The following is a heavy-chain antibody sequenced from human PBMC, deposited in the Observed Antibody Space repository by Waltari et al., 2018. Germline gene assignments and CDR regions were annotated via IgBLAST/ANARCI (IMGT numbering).Heavy chain of an antibody. CDR1: GGSFSGYQ. CDR2: ISHFGST. CDR3: ARDGIVVVPAAIRYYYYGMDV. J-gene: IGHJ6*02. Sequence: QVQLQQWGAGLLKPSETLSLTCAVSGGSFSGYQLTWIRQPPGKGLEWIGEISHFGSTKYNSSLVGRVTISIDTSKNHFSLTLNSVTAADTAIYYCARDGIVVVPAAIRYYYYGMDVWGQGTTVTVSS. D-gene: IGHD2-2*02. V-gene: IGHV4-34*01.